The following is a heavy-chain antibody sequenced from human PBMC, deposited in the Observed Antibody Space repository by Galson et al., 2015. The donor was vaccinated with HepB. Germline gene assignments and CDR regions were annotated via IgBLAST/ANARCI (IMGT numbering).Heavy chain of an antibody. CDR2: ISAYNGNT. CDR1: GYTFTSYG. Sequence: SVKVSCKASGYTFTSYGISWVRQAPGQGLEWMGWISAYNGNTNYAQKLQGRVTMTTDTSTSTAYMELRSLRSDDTAVYYCARGRSTSCLRYCYYYYGMDVWGQGTTVTVSS. J-gene: IGHJ6*02. V-gene: IGHV1-18*04. D-gene: IGHD2-2*01. CDR3: ARGRSTSCLRYCYYYYGMDV.